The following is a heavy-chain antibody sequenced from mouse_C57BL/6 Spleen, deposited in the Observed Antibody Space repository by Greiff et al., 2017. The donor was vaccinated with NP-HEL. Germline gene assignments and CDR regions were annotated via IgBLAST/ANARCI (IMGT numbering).Heavy chain of an antibody. CDR1: GYSFTGYY. V-gene: IGHV1-42*01. Sequence: EVQLQQSGPELVKPGASVKISCKASGYSFTGYYMNWVKQSPEKSLEWIGEINPSTGGTTYNEKFKAKATLTVDKSSSTAYMQLKSLTSEDSAVYYCATAFLLARDYWGQGTTLTVSS. CDR3: ATAFLLARDY. D-gene: IGHD1-1*01. J-gene: IGHJ2*01. CDR2: INPSTGGT.